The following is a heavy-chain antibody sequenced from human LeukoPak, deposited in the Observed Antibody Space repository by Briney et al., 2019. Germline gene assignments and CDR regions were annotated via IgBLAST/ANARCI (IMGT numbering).Heavy chain of an antibody. CDR2: IYYSGST. V-gene: IGHV4-39*01. D-gene: IGHD4-17*01. CDR1: GGSISSSSYY. Sequence: SETLSLTCTVSGGSISSSSYYWGWLRQPPGKGLEWIGSIYYSGSTYYNPSLKSRVTISVDTSKNQFSLKLSSVTAADTAVYYCARPLYGDYDVDAFDIWGQGTMVTVSS. CDR3: ARPLYGDYDVDAFDI. J-gene: IGHJ3*02.